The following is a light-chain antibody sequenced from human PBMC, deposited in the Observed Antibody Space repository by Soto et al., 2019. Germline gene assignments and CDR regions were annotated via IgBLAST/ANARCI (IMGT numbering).Light chain of an antibody. V-gene: IGLV2-14*01. CDR3: SSYTSSSTWV. CDR2: EVS. J-gene: IGLJ3*02. CDR1: SSDVGGYKY. Sequence: QSALTQPPSVSGSPGQSITISCTGTSSDVGGYKYVSWYQQHPGKAPKLMIYEVSHRPSGVSDRFSGSKSGNTASLTISGLQAEDEADYYCSSYTSSSTWVFGGGTKLTVL.